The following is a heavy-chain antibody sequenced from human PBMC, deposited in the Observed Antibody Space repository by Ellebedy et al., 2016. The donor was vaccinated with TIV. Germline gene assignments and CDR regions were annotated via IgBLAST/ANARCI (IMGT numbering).Heavy chain of an antibody. CDR2: IIPLLGLP. CDR1: GYTFTSYA. Sequence: AASVKVSCKASGYTFTSYAMHWVRQAPGQGLQWMGGIIPLLGLPNYAQEFQGRLTITAEKSTRTAYMELSSLTSDDTAMYYCARARVSDGYDYGGYQWGQGALITVSS. D-gene: IGHD3-16*01. CDR3: ARARVSDGYDYGGYQ. V-gene: IGHV1-69*10. J-gene: IGHJ4*02.